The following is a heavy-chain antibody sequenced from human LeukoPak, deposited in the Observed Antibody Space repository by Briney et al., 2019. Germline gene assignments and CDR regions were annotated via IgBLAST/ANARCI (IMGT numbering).Heavy chain of an antibody. CDR2: IYSSGNT. CDR3: ARAGKNSKTYDY. D-gene: IGHD2/OR15-2a*01. J-gene: IGHJ4*02. CDR1: GGSFSGYY. Sequence: PSETLSLTCAVYGGSFSGYYWSWIRQPPGKALEWIGYIYSSGNTNYNPSLKSRVTISVDTSKNVFSLNMNSVTAADTAVYYCARAGKNSKTYDYWGQGTLVTVSS. V-gene: IGHV4-59*01.